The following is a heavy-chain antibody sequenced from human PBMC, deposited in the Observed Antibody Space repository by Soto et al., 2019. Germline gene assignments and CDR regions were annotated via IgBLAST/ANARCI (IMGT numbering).Heavy chain of an antibody. J-gene: IGHJ2*01. D-gene: IGHD2-21*02. Sequence: GGSLRLSCAASGFTVSSNYMSWVRQAPGKGLEWVSVIYSGGSTYYADSVKGRFTISRDNSKNTLYLQMNSLRAEDTAVYYCGRAGGDPFWYFDLWGRGTLVTVSS. CDR1: GFTVSSNY. CDR2: IYSGGST. CDR3: GRAGGDPFWYFDL. V-gene: IGHV3-66*01.